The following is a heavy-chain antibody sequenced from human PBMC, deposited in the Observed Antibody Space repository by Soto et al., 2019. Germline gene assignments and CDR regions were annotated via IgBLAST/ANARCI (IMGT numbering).Heavy chain of an antibody. V-gene: IGHV6-1*01. CDR3: AREGEPYYYDSSAQNAFDI. Sequence: QTLSLTCAISGDSVSSNSAAWNWIRQSPSRGLEWLGRTYYRSKWYNDYAVSVKSRITINPDTSKNQFSLQLNSVTPEDTAVYCCAREGEPYYYDSSAQNAFDIRGQGTMVTVS. CDR1: GDSVSSNSAA. D-gene: IGHD3-22*01. CDR2: TYYRSKWYN. J-gene: IGHJ3*02.